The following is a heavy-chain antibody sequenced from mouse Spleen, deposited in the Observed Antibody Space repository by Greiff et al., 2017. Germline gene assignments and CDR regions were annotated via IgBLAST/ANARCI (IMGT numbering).Heavy chain of an antibody. J-gene: IGHJ2*01. V-gene: IGHV14-4*01. Sequence: VQLKQSGAELVRPGASVKLSCTASGFNINDDYMHWVKQRPEQGLEWIGWIDPENGDTEYASKFQGKATITADTSSNTAYLQLSSLTSEDTAVYYCTPTTATDYWGQGTTLTVSS. CDR3: TPTTATDY. CDR2: IDPENGDT. D-gene: IGHD1-2*01. CDR1: GFNINDDY.